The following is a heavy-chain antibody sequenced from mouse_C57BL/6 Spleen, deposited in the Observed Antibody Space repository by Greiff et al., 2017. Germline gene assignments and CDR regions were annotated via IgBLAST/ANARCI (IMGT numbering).Heavy chain of an antibody. Sequence: QVQLQQSGPELVKPGASVKISCKASGYAFSSSWMNWVKQRPGKGLEWIGRIYPGDGDTNYNGKFKGKATLTADKSSSTAYMQLSSLTSEDSAVYFCARVVTTVVAKAMGYWGQGTSVTVSS. D-gene: IGHD1-1*01. CDR3: ARVVTTVVAKAMGY. J-gene: IGHJ4*01. V-gene: IGHV1-82*01. CDR1: GYAFSSSW. CDR2: IYPGDGDT.